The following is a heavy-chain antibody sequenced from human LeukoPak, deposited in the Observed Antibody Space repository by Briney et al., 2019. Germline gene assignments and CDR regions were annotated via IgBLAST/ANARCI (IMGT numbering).Heavy chain of an antibody. V-gene: IGHV3-23*01. J-gene: IGHJ4*02. CDR2: ISGSGGTT. CDR3: AKGGMSTVTRLDC. Sequence: GGSLRLSCAASGFISSYAMNWVRQAPGKGLEWVSGISGSGGTTYYTDSVRGRFTISRDNSKNTLYLQMNSLRAEDTAVYYCAKGGMSTVTRLDCWGQGTLVTVSS. CDR1: GFISSYA. D-gene: IGHD4-17*01.